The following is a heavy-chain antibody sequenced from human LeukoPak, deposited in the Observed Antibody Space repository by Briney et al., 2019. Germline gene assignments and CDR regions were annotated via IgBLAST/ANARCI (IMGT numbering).Heavy chain of an antibody. V-gene: IGHV3-30*18. CDR3: AKDPGLLWFGESQYFQH. J-gene: IGHJ1*01. Sequence: PGGSLRLSCAASGFTFSSYGMHWVRQAPGKGLEWVAVISYDGSIKYYGDSVKGRFTISRDNSKNTLYLQMNSLRAEDTAVYYCAKDPGLLWFGESQYFQHWGQGTLVTVSS. CDR1: GFTFSSYG. D-gene: IGHD3-10*01. CDR2: ISYDGSIK.